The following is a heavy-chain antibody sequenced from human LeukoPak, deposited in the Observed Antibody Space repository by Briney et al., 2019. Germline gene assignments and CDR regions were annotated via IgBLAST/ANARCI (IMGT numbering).Heavy chain of an antibody. CDR1: GGSISSSSYY. J-gene: IGHJ4*02. CDR2: IYYSGST. Sequence: KPSETLSLTCTVSGGSISSSSYYWGWIRQPPGKGLEWIGSIYYSGSTYYNPSLKSRVTISVDTSKNQFSLKLSSVTAADTAVYYCTSSVGGNYYGSGSYGHYWGQGTLVTVSS. V-gene: IGHV4-39*07. D-gene: IGHD3-10*01. CDR3: TSSVGGNYYGSGSYGHY.